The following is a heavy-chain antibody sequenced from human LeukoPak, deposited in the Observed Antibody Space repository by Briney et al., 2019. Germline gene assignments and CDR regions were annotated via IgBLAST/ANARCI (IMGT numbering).Heavy chain of an antibody. CDR3: AKDRWISGGYDGSYFDY. Sequence: PGGSLRLSCAASGFTFDDYAMHWVRQAPGKGLEWVSGISWNSGSIGYADSVKGRFTISRDNAKNSLYLQMNSLRAEDTALYYCAKDRWISGGYDGSYFDYWGQGTLVTVSS. CDR1: GFTFDDYA. D-gene: IGHD5-12*01. V-gene: IGHV3-9*01. CDR2: ISWNSGSI. J-gene: IGHJ4*02.